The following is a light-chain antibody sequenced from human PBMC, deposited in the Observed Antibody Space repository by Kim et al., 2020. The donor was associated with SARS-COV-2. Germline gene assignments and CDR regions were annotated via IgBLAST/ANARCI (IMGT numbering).Light chain of an antibody. CDR1: QSVSSSY. CDR3: QHYGSSPYT. CDR2: GAS. V-gene: IGKV3-20*01. Sequence: EIVLKQSPGTLSLSPGERATLSCRASQSVSSSYLAWYQQKPGQAPRLLIYGASSRATGIPDRFSGSGSGTDFTLTISRLEPEDFAVYYCQHYGSSPYTFGQGTKLEIK. J-gene: IGKJ2*01.